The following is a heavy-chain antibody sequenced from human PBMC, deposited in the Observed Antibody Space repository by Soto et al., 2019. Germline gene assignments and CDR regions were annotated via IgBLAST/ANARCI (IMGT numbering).Heavy chain of an antibody. V-gene: IGHV4-59*01. Sequence: PSETLSLTCTVSGGSISSYYWSWIRQPPGKGLEWIGYIYYSGSTNYNPSLKSRVTISVDTSKNQFSLKLSSVTAADTAVYYCARELYLGGYKWGYFDYSGQGTLVTVYS. CDR2: IYYSGST. J-gene: IGHJ4*02. CDR1: GGSISSYY. D-gene: IGHD5-12*01. CDR3: ARELYLGGYKWGYFDY.